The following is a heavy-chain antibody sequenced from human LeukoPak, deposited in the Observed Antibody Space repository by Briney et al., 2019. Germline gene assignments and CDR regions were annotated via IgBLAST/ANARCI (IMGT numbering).Heavy chain of an antibody. Sequence: PGGSLRLSCAASGFTFTTYAMTWVRQAPGKGLEWVSAISGGGDTTYYADSVKGRFTISRDNSKNTLYLQMNGLRADDTAIYYCAKGPVTGYSTSFLDYWGQGTLVTVSS. CDR1: GFTFTTYA. CDR3: AKGPVTGYSTSFLDY. J-gene: IGHJ4*02. CDR2: ISGGGDTT. D-gene: IGHD6-13*01. V-gene: IGHV3-23*01.